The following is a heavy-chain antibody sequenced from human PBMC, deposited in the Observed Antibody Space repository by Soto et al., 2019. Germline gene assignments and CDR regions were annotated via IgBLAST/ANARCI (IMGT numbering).Heavy chain of an antibody. Sequence: QLQLQESGPGLVKPSETLSLTCTVSGGSISSSSYHWGWIRQPPGKGLEWIGSIYYSGTTYYNPSLKIRITISVDTSKNQFSLKLSSVTAADTAVYYCARSISVAMDFWGQGTLVTVSS. CDR2: IYYSGTT. V-gene: IGHV4-39*01. CDR3: ARSISVAMDF. J-gene: IGHJ4*02. D-gene: IGHD6-19*01. CDR1: GGSISSSSYH.